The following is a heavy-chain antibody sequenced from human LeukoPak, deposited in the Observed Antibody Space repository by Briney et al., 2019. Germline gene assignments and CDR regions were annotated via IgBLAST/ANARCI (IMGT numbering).Heavy chain of an antibody. CDR1: GASISSSGSY. D-gene: IGHD1-7*01. CDR2: IYYTGSI. V-gene: IGHV4-31*03. CDR3: ARERSVGLGTSYYHYGVDV. Sequence: SQTLSLTCTVSGASISSSGSYWTWIRQHPGKGLEWIAYIYYTGSIYYNTSLKSRVTMSVDTSKNQFSLKLNSVTAADTAVYYCARERSVGLGTSYYHYGVDVWGQGTSVTVSS. J-gene: IGHJ6*02.